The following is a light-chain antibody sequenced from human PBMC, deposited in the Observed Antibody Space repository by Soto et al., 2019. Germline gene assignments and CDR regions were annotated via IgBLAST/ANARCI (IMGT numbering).Light chain of an antibody. CDR1: QSVTSSY. CDR2: GTS. J-gene: IGKJ1*01. Sequence: VLTQSPGTLSLSPGERATLSCRASQSVTSSYLAWYQQKPGQPPRLLIFGTSPRATGIPDRFSGSGSGTDFALTISRLEPEDFAVYYCQQYDVSRTFGQGTKVEIK. CDR3: QQYDVSRT. V-gene: IGKV3-20*01.